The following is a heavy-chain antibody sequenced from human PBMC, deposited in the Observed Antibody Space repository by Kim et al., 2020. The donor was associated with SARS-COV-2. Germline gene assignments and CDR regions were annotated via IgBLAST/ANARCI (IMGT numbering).Heavy chain of an antibody. J-gene: IGHJ4*02. Sequence: GGSLRLSCAASGFTFDDYAMHWVRQAPGKGLEWVSGISWTSGSIGYADSVKGRFTISRDNAKNSLYLQMNSLRAEDTALYYCAKGGVYGDYPVVFFDFWGQGTLVTVSS. D-gene: IGHD4-17*01. CDR3: AKGGVYGDYPVVFFDF. V-gene: IGHV3-9*01. CDR2: ISWTSGSI. CDR1: GFTFDDYA.